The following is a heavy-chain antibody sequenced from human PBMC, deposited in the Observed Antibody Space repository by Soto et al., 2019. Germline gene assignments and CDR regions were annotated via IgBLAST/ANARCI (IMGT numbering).Heavy chain of an antibody. CDR3: ARRRDVLDY. CDR2: ISDTGST. J-gene: IGHJ4*02. CDR1: GGSISNNY. D-gene: IGHD6-6*01. Sequence: QVQLQESGPGLLKPSETLSLTCTVSGGSISNNYWTWIRQPPGKGLEWIGCISDTGSTNYNPSLKSRVTISVDTSKNHCSLKLSSVTPADTAVYYCARRRDVLDYWGQGALVTVSS. V-gene: IGHV4-59*01.